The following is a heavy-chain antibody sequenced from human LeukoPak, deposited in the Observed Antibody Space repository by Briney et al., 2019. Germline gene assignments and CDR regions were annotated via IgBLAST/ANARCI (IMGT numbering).Heavy chain of an antibody. V-gene: IGHV3-30*18. Sequence: GGSLRLSCAASGFTFSSYGMHWVRQAPGKGLEWVAVISYDGSNKYYADSVKGRFTISRDNSKNTLYLQMNSLRAEDTAVYYCAKVSGMVRGVIDYWGQGTLVTVSS. J-gene: IGHJ4*02. CDR2: ISYDGSNK. CDR3: AKVSGMVRGVIDY. D-gene: IGHD3-10*01. CDR1: GFTFSSYG.